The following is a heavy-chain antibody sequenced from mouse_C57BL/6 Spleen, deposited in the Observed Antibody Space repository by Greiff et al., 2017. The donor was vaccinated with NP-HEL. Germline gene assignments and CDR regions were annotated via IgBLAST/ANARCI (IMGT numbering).Heavy chain of an antibody. CDR3: TRSTDWDGWYFDV. Sequence: QVQLKESGAELVRPGASVTLSCKASGYTFTDYEMHWVKQTPVHGLEWIGAIDPETGGTAYNQKFKGKAILTADKSSSTAYMELRSLTSEDSAVYYCTRSTDWDGWYFDVWGTGTTVTVSS. V-gene: IGHV1-15*01. J-gene: IGHJ1*03. D-gene: IGHD4-1*01. CDR1: GYTFTDYE. CDR2: IDPETGGT.